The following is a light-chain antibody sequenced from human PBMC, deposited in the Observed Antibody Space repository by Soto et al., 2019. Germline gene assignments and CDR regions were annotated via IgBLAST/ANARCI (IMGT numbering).Light chain of an antibody. CDR3: QFFCSSRYT. CDR1: QSISSSY. CDR2: GAS. Sequence: EIVLTQSPGTLSLSPGERATLACRASQSISSSYLAWYQQKPGQAPRLLIYGASSRATGIPDRFSGSGSGTDFTLTNSRLEPEDFAVYYCQFFCSSRYTFGQGTKLEIK. J-gene: IGKJ2*01. V-gene: IGKV3-20*01.